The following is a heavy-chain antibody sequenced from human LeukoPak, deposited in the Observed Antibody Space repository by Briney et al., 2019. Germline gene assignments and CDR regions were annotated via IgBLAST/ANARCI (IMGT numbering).Heavy chain of an antibody. V-gene: IGHV3-23*01. CDR1: GFTFSSYG. CDR2: ISVSGGST. Sequence: GGSLRLSRAASGFTFSSYGMSWVRQAPGKGLEWVSAISVSGGSTNYADSVKGRFTISRDNSKNTLYLQMNSLRAEDTAVYYCVKVFFMDYWGQGTLVTVSS. CDR3: VKVFFMDY. D-gene: IGHD2-8*01. J-gene: IGHJ4*02.